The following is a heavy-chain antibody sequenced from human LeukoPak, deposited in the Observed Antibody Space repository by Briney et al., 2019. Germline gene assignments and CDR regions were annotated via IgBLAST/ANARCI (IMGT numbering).Heavy chain of an antibody. J-gene: IGHJ4*02. V-gene: IGHV4-39*01. CDR3: ARHEAQDFDY. Sequence: SQTLSLTCTVSGGSISSSNYYWGWIRQPPGKGLEWIGSIYYSGTTYYSSSLKSRVIISVDTSKNQFSLKLSSVTATDTAVYYCARHEAQDFDYWGQGTLVTVSS. CDR2: IYYSGTT. CDR1: GGSISSSNYY.